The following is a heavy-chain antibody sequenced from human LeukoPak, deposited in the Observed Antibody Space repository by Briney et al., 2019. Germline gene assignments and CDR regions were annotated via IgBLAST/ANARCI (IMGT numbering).Heavy chain of an antibody. J-gene: IGHJ4*02. CDR3: ARARVDYGDYAFIY. CDR2: IFYSGST. V-gene: IGHV4-59*01. Sequence: SETLSLTCTVSGGSISTYYWSWIRQAPGKGLEWIGYIFYSGSTNYNPSLKSRVTISVDTSKNQFSLKLSSVTAADTAVYYCARARVDYGDYAFIYWGQGTLVTVSS. D-gene: IGHD4-17*01. CDR1: GGSISTYY.